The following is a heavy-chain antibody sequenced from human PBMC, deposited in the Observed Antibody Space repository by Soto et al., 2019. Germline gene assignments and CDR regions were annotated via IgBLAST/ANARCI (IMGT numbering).Heavy chain of an antibody. V-gene: IGHV4-59*01. D-gene: IGHD4-17*01. CDR3: ARLPWADYGGIFGP. CDR2: IYYSGNT. Sequence: QVQLQESGPGLVKPSETLSLICTVSGGSISTYYWSWIRQPPGKGLEWIGYIYYSGNTNYNPSLKSRVTISVDTSKNQFSLKLSSVTAADTAGYYCARLPWADYGGIFGPWGQGTLVTV. CDR1: GGSISTYY. J-gene: IGHJ5*02.